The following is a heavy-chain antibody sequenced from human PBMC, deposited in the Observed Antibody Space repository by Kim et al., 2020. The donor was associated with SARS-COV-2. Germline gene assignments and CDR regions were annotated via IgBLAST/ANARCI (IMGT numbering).Heavy chain of an antibody. CDR3: ARGVTMVRGVIMTPFFDY. CDR1: GGSISSYY. Sequence: SETLSLTCTVSGGSISSYYWSWIRQPPGKGLEWIGYIYYSGSTNYNPSLKSRVTISVDTSKNQFSLKLSSVTAADTAVYYCARGVTMVRGVIMTPFFDYWGQGTLVTVSS. CDR2: IYYSGST. D-gene: IGHD3-10*01. V-gene: IGHV4-59*13. J-gene: IGHJ4*02.